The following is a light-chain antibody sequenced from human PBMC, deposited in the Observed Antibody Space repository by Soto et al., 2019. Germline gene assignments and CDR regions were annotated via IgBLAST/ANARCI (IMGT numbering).Light chain of an antibody. CDR2: GAA. CDR3: QLYNNWPFT. Sequence: IVLTQSPGTLSLSPGDRATLSCRASQSVSSNYLAWYQRKPGQAPMLLLYGAASRATGIPDRFSGSGSGTDFTLTISRLEPEDFLVYYCQLYNNWPFTFGGGTKVDIK. V-gene: IGKV3-20*01. J-gene: IGKJ4*01. CDR1: QSVSSNY.